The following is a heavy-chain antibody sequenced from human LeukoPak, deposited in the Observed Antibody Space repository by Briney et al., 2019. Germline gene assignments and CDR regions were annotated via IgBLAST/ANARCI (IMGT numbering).Heavy chain of an antibody. D-gene: IGHD2-15*01. CDR2: INHSGST. CDR1: GGSFSGYY. V-gene: IGHV4-34*01. CDR3: ATSDGCSGGSCSTYYYYYMDV. Sequence: KPSESLSLTCAVYGGSFSGYYWSWIRQPPGKGLEWIGEINHSGSTNYNPSLKSRVTISVDTSKNQFSLKLSSVTAADTAVYYCATSDGCSGGSCSTYYYYYMDVWGKETTVTISS. J-gene: IGHJ6*03.